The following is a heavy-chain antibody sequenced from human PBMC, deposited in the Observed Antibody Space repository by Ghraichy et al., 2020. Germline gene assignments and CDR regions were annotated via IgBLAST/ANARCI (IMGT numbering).Heavy chain of an antibody. J-gene: IGHJ4*02. D-gene: IGHD2-8*02. CDR1: GFTFSSYA. V-gene: IGHV3-30-3*01. Sequence: LSLTCAASGFTFSSYAMHWVRQAPGKGLEWVAVISYDGSNKYYADSVKGRFTISRDNSKNTLYLQMNSLRAEDTAVYYCASLVPDYWGQGTLVTVSS. CDR2: ISYDGSNK. CDR3: ASLVPDY.